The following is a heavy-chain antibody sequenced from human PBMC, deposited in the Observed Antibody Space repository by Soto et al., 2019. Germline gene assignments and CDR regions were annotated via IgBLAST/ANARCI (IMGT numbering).Heavy chain of an antibody. Sequence: LRLSCAASGXTVSSNYLSWVRQAPGKGLEWVSVIFSADNTHYADSVKGRFTISRDNSKNTVFLQMNSLRAEDTAVYYCAITGAGYYIVWGQGTPVTVSS. J-gene: IGHJ4*02. CDR3: AITGAGYYIV. V-gene: IGHV3-53*01. CDR2: IFSADNT. CDR1: GXTVSSNY. D-gene: IGHD3-3*01.